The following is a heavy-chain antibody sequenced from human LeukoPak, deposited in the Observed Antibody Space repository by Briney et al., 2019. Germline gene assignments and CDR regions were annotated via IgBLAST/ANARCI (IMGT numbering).Heavy chain of an antibody. V-gene: IGHV3-48*03. Sequence: GGSLRLSCAASGFTFSSYEMTWVRQAPGKGLEWVSYISSSGSTIYYADSVKGRFTISRDNAKNSLYLQMNSLRAEDTAVYYCARDLWDFWSGFDYWGQGILVTVSS. D-gene: IGHD3-3*01. CDR3: ARDLWDFWSGFDY. CDR2: ISSSGSTI. J-gene: IGHJ4*02. CDR1: GFTFSSYE.